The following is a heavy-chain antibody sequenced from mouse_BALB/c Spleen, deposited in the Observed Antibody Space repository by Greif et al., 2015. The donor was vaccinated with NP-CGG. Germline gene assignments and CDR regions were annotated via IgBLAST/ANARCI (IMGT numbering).Heavy chain of an antibody. CDR1: GYTFTDYY. CDR3: ARGGYYDYDGAWFAY. V-gene: IGHV1-77*01. J-gene: IGHJ3*01. Sequence: QVQLQQSGAELARPGASVKLSCKASGYTFTDYYINWVKQRTGQGLEWIGEIYPGSGNTYYNEKFKGKATLTADKSSSTAYMQLSSLTSEDSAVYFCARGGYYDYDGAWFAYWGQGTLVTVSA. D-gene: IGHD2-4*01. CDR2: IYPGSGNT.